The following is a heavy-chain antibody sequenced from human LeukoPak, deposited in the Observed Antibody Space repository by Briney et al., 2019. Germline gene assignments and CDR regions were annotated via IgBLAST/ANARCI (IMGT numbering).Heavy chain of an antibody. CDR2: FHYSGST. V-gene: IGHV4-59*08. CDR3: ARHHDGGPRLRLDF. D-gene: IGHD2-15*01. J-gene: IGHJ4*02. CDR1: GASVSNYY. Sequence: SETLSLTCRVSGASVSNYYWSWVRQSPGKGLEWIGFFHYSGSTNYNPSLNSRVTTSIDTSMNQLSLTLVSVTAADTAVYFCARHHDGGPRLRLDFWGLGVLVTVSS.